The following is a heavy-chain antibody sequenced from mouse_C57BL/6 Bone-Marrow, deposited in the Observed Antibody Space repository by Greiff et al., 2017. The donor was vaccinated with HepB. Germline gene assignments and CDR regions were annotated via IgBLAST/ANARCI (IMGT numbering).Heavy chain of an antibody. CDR3: ARDKLGRFAY. J-gene: IGHJ3*01. CDR1: GFTFSSYA. V-gene: IGHV5-4*01. Sequence: DVHLVESGGGLVKPGGSLKLSCAASGFTFSSYAMSWVRQTPEKRLEWVATISDGGSYTYYPDNVKGRFTISRDNAKNNLYLQMSHLKSEDTAMYYCARDKLGRFAYWGQGTLVTVSA. CDR2: ISDGGSYT. D-gene: IGHD4-1*01.